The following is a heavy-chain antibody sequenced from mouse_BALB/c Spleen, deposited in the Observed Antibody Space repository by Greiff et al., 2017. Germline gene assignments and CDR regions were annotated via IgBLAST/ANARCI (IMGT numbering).Heavy chain of an antibody. Sequence: VQLKESGPGLVKPSQSLSLTCTVTGYSITSDYAWNWIRQFPGNKLEWMGYISYSGSTSYNPSLKSRISITRDTSKNQFFLQLNSVTTEDTATYYCARGGEYGTWFAYWGQGTLVTVSA. J-gene: IGHJ3*01. V-gene: IGHV3-2*02. CDR3: ARGGEYGTWFAY. CDR1: GYSITSDYA. D-gene: IGHD2-10*02. CDR2: ISYSGST.